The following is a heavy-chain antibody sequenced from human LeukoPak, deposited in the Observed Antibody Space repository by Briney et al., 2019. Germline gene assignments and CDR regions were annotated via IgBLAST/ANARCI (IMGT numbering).Heavy chain of an antibody. CDR2: ISSSGSTI. J-gene: IGHJ4*02. CDR3: AREMGGYCYDSSGYFFDY. D-gene: IGHD3-22*01. Sequence: PGGSLRLSCAASGFTFSSYEMNWVRQAPGKGLEWVSYISSSGSTIYYADSVKGRFTISRDNAKNSLYLQMNSLRAEDTAVYYCAREMGGYCYDSSGYFFDYWGQGTLVTVSS. V-gene: IGHV3-48*03. CDR1: GFTFSSYE.